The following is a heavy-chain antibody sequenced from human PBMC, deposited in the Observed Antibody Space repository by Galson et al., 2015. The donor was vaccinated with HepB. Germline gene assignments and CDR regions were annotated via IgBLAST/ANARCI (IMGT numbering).Heavy chain of an antibody. J-gene: IGHJ6*02. CDR2: IKQDGSEK. CDR1: GFTFSSYW. Sequence: SLRLSCAASGFTFSSYWMSWVRQAPGKGLEWVANIKQDGSEKYYVDSVKGRFTISRDNAKNSLYLQMNSLRVEDTAVYYCARVRLLWFGESYGMDVWGQGTTVTVSS. D-gene: IGHD3-10*01. V-gene: IGHV3-7*01. CDR3: ARVRLLWFGESYGMDV.